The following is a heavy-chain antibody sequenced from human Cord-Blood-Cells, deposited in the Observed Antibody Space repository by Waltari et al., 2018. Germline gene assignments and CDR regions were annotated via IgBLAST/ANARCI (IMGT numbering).Heavy chain of an antibody. D-gene: IGHD7-27*01. Sequence: EVQLVESGGGLIQPGGSLRLSCAASGFTVSSNYLIWVRQAPGKGLEWVSVIYSGGSTYYADSVKGRFTISRDNSKNTLYLQMNSLRAEDTAVYYCARKTGDDAFDIWGQGTMVTVSS. V-gene: IGHV3-53*01. CDR1: GFTVSSNY. CDR3: ARKTGDDAFDI. CDR2: IYSGGST. J-gene: IGHJ3*02.